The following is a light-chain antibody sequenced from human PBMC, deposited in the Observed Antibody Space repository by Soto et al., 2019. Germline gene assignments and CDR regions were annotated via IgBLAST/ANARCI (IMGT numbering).Light chain of an antibody. CDR2: GAS. V-gene: IGKV3-15*01. J-gene: IGKJ1*01. CDR3: QQYNNWTT. Sequence: EIVMTQSPATLSVSPGERATLSCRASQSVSSNLAWYQQKPGPAPRLLIYGASTRATGIPARFSGSGSGTEFTLTISSLQSEDFAVYYCQQYNNWTTFGQGTKVDIK. CDR1: QSVSSN.